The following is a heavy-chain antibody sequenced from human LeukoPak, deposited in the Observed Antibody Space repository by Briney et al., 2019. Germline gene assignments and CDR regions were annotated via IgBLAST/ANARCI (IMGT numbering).Heavy chain of an antibody. CDR2: ISSSSSYI. V-gene: IGHV3-21*01. CDR1: GFTFSSYA. D-gene: IGHD1-26*01. J-gene: IGHJ4*02. Sequence: GGSLRLSCAASGFTFSSYAMHWVRQAPGKGLEWVSSISSSSSYIYYADSVKGRFTISRDNAKNSLYLQMNSLRAEDTAVYYCARESGGSYYYWGQGTLVTVSS. CDR3: ARESGGSYYY.